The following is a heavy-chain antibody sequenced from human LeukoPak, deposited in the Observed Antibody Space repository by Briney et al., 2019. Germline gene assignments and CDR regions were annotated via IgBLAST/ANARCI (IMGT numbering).Heavy chain of an antibody. CDR2: IYHSGST. D-gene: IGHD2-2*02. V-gene: IGHV4-38-2*01. Sequence: SETLSLTCAVSGYSISSGYYWGWIRQPPGKGLEWIGSIYHSGSTYYNPSLKSRVTISVDTSKNQFSLKLSSVTAADTAVYYCARYAYCSSTSCYTVFDYWGQGTLVTVSS. CDR1: GYSISSGYY. CDR3: ARYAYCSSTSCYTVFDY. J-gene: IGHJ4*02.